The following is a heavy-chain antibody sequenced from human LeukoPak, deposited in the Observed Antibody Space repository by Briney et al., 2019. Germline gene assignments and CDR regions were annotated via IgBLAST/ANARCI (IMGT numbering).Heavy chain of an antibody. V-gene: IGHV4-39*07. D-gene: IGHD4-17*01. Sequence: SETLFLTCTVSGGSISSSSYYWGWIRQPPGKGLEWIGSIYYSGSTYYNPSLKSRVTISVDTSKNQFSLKLSSVTAADTAVYYCARVDDYGHYFDYWGQGTLVTVSS. CDR1: GGSISSSSYY. CDR2: IYYSGST. CDR3: ARVDDYGHYFDY. J-gene: IGHJ4*02.